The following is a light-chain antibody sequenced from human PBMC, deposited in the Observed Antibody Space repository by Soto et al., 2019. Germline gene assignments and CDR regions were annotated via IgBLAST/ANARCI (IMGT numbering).Light chain of an antibody. CDR2: AAS. Sequence: DIQMTQSPSDLSASVGDSVTITCRASQSISSYLDWYQQKPGQAPKLLIYAASSLQSGVPSRFSGSGSGTDFTLTISSLQPEDFATYYCQQCYSTPWTFGQGTKVDIK. V-gene: IGKV1-39*01. J-gene: IGKJ1*01. CDR1: QSISSY. CDR3: QQCYSTPWT.